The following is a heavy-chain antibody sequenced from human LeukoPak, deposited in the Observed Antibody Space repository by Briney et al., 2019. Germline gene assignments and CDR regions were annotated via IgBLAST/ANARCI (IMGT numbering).Heavy chain of an antibody. J-gene: IGHJ4*02. V-gene: IGHV1-18*01. CDR2: ISAYNGNT. D-gene: IGHD2-8*01. CDR1: GYTFTSYG. Sequence: GASVKVSCKASGYTFTSYGISWVRQAPGQGLEWMGWISAYNGNTNYAQKLQGRVTTTTDTSTSTAYMELRSLRSDDTAVYYCASGYCTNGVCYLFDYWGQGTLVTVSS. CDR3: ASGYCTNGVCYLFDY.